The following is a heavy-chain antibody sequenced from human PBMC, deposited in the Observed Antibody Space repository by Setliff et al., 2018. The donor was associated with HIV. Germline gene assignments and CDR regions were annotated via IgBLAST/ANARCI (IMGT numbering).Heavy chain of an antibody. CDR2: ISNDGGRE. CDR3: WSGYTSGR. D-gene: IGHD6-19*01. Sequence: GGSLRLSCAASEFTFTNYWMAWIRQAPGRGLEWAAIISNDGGREYYVDSVKGRFTISRDNAKSSLYLQMDSLRVEDTSVYYCWSGYTSGRWGQGTLVTVSS. J-gene: IGHJ4*02. CDR1: EFTFTNYW. V-gene: IGHV3-7*01.